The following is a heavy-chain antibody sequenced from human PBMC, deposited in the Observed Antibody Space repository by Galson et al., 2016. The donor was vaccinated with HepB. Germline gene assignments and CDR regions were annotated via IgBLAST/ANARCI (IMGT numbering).Heavy chain of an antibody. CDR2: VIPVFGKV. CDR3: ATDQGLRTELWGAFDV. Sequence: SVKVSCKASRRTSRNYVIIWVRQAPGQGLEWMGGVIPVFGKVKYAQNFEGRVTITADESTGTSSMELSNLRSEDTAIYYCATDQGLRTELWGAFDVWGQGTMVTVSP. V-gene: IGHV1-69*13. D-gene: IGHD2-21*01. CDR1: RRTSRNYV. J-gene: IGHJ3*01.